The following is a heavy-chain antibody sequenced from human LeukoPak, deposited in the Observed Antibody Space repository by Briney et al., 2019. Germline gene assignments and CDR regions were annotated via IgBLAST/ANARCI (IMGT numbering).Heavy chain of an antibody. D-gene: IGHD2-2*01. CDR3: VRGVGSSTSCYVRAFDI. CDR1: GFTFSNSW. CDR2: IKCDGSEK. Sequence: QTGGSLRLSCAASGFTFSNSWMYWVCQAPEKGLEWVADIKCDGSEKCYVDSVKGRLTISRDNAKNSLYLQVNSLRAEDMTVYYCVRGVGSSTSCYVRAFDIWGQGQWSPSLQ. J-gene: IGHJ3*02. V-gene: IGHV3-52*01.